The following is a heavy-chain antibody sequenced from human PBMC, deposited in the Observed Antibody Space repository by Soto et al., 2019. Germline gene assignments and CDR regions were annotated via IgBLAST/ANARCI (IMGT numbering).Heavy chain of an antibody. J-gene: IGHJ4*02. Sequence: SETLSLTCAGYGGSFSDYYWAWIRQAPGKGLQWIGEINHSGSTNYKPSLRGRVTISVDTPKNQFSLKITSVTAADTAVYYCARGRTLITGTSLDYWGQGSLVTVSS. D-gene: IGHD1-20*01. V-gene: IGHV4-34*01. CDR1: GGSFSDYY. CDR2: INHSGST. CDR3: ARGRTLITGTSLDY.